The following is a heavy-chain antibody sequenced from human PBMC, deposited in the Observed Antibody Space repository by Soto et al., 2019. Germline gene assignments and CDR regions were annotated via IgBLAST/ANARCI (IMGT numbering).Heavy chain of an antibody. Sequence: ASVKVSCKASGYTFTSYGISWVRQAPGQGLEWMGWISAYNGNTNYAQKLQGRVTMNTDTSTSTAYMELRSLRSDDTAVYYCARGPRITMVRGVGSGYYYYYGMDVWGQGTTVTVSS. D-gene: IGHD3-10*01. CDR3: ARGPRITMVRGVGSGYYYYYGMDV. J-gene: IGHJ6*02. CDR1: GYTFTSYG. CDR2: ISAYNGNT. V-gene: IGHV1-18*04.